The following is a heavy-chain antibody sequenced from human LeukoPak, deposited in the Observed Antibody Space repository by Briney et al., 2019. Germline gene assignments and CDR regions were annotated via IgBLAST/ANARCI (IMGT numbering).Heavy chain of an antibody. CDR1: GGSISSGGYY. CDR2: IHHSGST. Sequence: PSETLSLTCTVSGGSISSGGYYWGWIRQPPRKGLEWIGNIHHSGSTYYNPSLKSRVTISVDTSKNQLSLKLNSVTAADTAVYYCARVAAGIGFFQHWGQGTLVTVSS. D-gene: IGHD6-13*01. CDR3: ARVAAGIGFFQH. J-gene: IGHJ1*01. V-gene: IGHV4-39*07.